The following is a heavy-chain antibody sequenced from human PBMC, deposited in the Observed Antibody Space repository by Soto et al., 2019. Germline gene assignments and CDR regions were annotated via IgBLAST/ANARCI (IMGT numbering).Heavy chain of an antibody. CDR2: IHYSGST. CDR3: ARHSYYSNPLRFDP. CDR1: GGSITGYY. D-gene: IGHD4-4*01. J-gene: IGHJ5*02. V-gene: IGHV4-59*08. Sequence: QVQLQESGPGLGQPSETLSLTCTVSGGSITGYYWSWIRQPPGKGPEWIGKIHYSGSTNYNPSPKSRVTISVDTSKNQFSLRLSSVTAAETAVYYCARHSYYSNPLRFDPWGQGTLVTVSS.